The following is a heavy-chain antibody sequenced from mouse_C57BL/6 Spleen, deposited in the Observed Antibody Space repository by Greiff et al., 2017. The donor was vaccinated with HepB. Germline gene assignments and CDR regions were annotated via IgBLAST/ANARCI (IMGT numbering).Heavy chain of an antibody. CDR3: ARHGSSYGGFAY. CDR2: ISSGSSTI. V-gene: IGHV5-17*01. J-gene: IGHJ3*01. D-gene: IGHD1-1*01. CDR1: GFTFSDYG. Sequence: EVKLMESGGGLVKPGGSLKLSCAASGFTFSDYGMHWVRQAPEKGLEWVAYISSGSSTIYYADTVKGRFTISRDNAKNTLFLQMTSLRSEDTAMYYCARHGSSYGGFAYWGQGTLVTVSA.